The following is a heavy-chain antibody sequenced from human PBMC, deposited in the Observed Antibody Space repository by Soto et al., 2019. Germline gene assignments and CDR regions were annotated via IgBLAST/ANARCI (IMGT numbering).Heavy chain of an antibody. CDR1: GYTFTSYY. J-gene: IGHJ6*02. D-gene: IGHD6-13*01. V-gene: IGHV1-46*01. CDR3: ARGALYSSSWYRYGMDV. CDR2: INPSGGST. Sequence: QVQLVQSGAEVKKPGASVKVSCKASGYTFTSYYMHWVRQAPGQGLEWMGIINPSGGSTSYAQKFQGRVTMTRVTSTSTVYMELSSLRSEDTAVYYCARGALYSSSWYRYGMDVWGQGTTVTVSS.